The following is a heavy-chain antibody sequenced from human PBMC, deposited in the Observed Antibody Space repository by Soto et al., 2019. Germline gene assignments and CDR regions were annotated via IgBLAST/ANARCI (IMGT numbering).Heavy chain of an antibody. CDR3: AKDLGFSAPTAFDY. Sequence: EVQLLQSGGGLVQPGGSLRLSCASSGFSFSSYAMSWVRQAPGKGLEWVSGIGASGGSTYYTDSVKGRFTIARDSSKNTVYLKMNILRAEDTAVYFCAKDLGFSAPTAFDYWGLGTQVTVSS. J-gene: IGHJ4*02. D-gene: IGHD3-10*01. CDR1: GFSFSSYA. V-gene: IGHV3-23*01. CDR2: IGASGGST.